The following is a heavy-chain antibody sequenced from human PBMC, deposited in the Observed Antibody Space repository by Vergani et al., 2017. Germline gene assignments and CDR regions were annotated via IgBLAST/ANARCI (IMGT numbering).Heavy chain of an antibody. D-gene: IGHD2-2*01. V-gene: IGHV4-39*07. J-gene: IGHJ4*02. CDR3: ATAAIDIVVVPAAMMFGPRLFDY. CDR1: GGSISSSSYY. CDR2: IYYSGST. Sequence: QLQLQESGPGLVKPSETLSLTCTVSGGSISSSSYYWGWIRQPPGKGLEWIGSIYYSGSTNYNPSLKSRVTISVDTSKNQFSLKLSSVTAADTAVYYCATAAIDIVVVPAAMMFGPRLFDYWGQGTLVTVSS.